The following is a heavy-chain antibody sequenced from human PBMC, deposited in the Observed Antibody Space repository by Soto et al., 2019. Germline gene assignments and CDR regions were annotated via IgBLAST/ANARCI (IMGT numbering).Heavy chain of an antibody. D-gene: IGHD2-21*02. CDR2: IIGSGGST. Sequence: GGSLRLSCATSGFTFSSSAMSWFRQAPGKGLEWVSAIIGSGGSTYYEDSVKVRFTISRDNSKNTLYLQMNSLRAEDTVVYYCAKAATTSCGGDCYADYWGQGTLVTVSS. J-gene: IGHJ4*02. V-gene: IGHV3-23*01. CDR3: AKAATTSCGGDCYADY. CDR1: GFTFSSSA.